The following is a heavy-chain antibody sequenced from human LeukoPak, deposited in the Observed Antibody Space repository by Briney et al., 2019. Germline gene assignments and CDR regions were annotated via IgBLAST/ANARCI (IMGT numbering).Heavy chain of an antibody. J-gene: IGHJ6*03. Sequence: GGSLRLSCAASGFTFSSYGMHWVRQAPGKGLEWVAFIRYDGSNKNYAESVKGRFTISRDNSKNTLYLQMNSLRAEDTAVYYCAKEGRTVTSYYYYHMDVWGKGTTVTVSS. V-gene: IGHV3-30*02. CDR2: IRYDGSNK. CDR1: GFTFSSYG. CDR3: AKEGRTVTSYYYYHMDV. D-gene: IGHD4-17*01.